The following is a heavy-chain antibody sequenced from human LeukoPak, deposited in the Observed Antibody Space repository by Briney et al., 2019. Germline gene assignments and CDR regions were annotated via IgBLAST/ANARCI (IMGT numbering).Heavy chain of an antibody. Sequence: TGGSLRLSCAASGFTFSSYGMHWVRQAPGKGPEWVAFIRYDGSNKYYADSVKGRFTISRDNSKNTLYLQINSLRAEDTAVYYCAKDWGYYDSSGYYDYWGQGTLVTVSS. V-gene: IGHV3-30*02. CDR2: IRYDGSNK. CDR1: GFTFSSYG. CDR3: AKDWGYYDSSGYYDY. D-gene: IGHD3-22*01. J-gene: IGHJ4*02.